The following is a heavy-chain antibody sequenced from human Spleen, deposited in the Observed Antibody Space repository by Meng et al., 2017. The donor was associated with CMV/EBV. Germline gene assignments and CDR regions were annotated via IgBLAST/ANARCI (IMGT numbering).Heavy chain of an antibody. D-gene: IGHD6-13*01. V-gene: IGHV4-39*07. CDR1: GGSISSSSYY. Sequence: SETLSLTCTVSGGSISSSSYYWGWIRQPPGKGLEWIGSIYYSGSTYYNPSLESRVTISVDTSKNQFSLKLSSVTAADTAVYYCARVRVRAGYSSSWYVDYFDYWGQGTLVTVSS. CDR2: IYYSGST. J-gene: IGHJ4*02. CDR3: ARVRVRAGYSSSWYVDYFDY.